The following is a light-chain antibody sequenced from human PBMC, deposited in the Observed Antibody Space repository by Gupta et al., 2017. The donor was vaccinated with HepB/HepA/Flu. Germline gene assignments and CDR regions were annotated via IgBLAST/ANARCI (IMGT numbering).Light chain of an antibody. J-gene: IGKJ3*01. CDR1: QSVASW. CDR2: GAS. V-gene: IGKV1-12*01. Sequence: DMQMTKSQSPRPAYVEERVTITVRASQSVASWFAWYQQKPGQAPRLLIYGASTLQIGVPSRFSGSSSGTDLTLTINSLQPEDFATYYCQQADGFPPIFTFGPGTIVDV. CDR3: QQADGFPPIFT.